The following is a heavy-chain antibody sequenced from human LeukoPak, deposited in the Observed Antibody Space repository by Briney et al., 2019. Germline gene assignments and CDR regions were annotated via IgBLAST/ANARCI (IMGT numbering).Heavy chain of an antibody. J-gene: IGHJ4*02. CDR3: ARGTPLDY. V-gene: IGHV3-23*01. Sequence: PGGSLRLSCAASGFTFSSYAMNWVRQAPGKGLEWVSGISGSRISTYYADSVKGRFTISSSKSTLYLQMNSLRAEDTAVYYCARGTPLDYWGQGALVTVSS. CDR1: GFTFSSYA. CDR2: ISGSRIST. D-gene: IGHD1-1*01.